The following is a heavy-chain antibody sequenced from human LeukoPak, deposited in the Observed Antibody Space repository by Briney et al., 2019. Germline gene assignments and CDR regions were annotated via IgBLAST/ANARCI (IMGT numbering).Heavy chain of an antibody. CDR3: ARDTGSSSRYFTGHFDY. Sequence: SVKVSCKASGGTFTSYAISWVRQAPGQGLEWMGGIIPIFGTANYAQKFQGRVTITADESTSTAYMELSSLRSEDTAVYYCARDTGSSSRYFTGHFDYWGQGTLVTVSS. V-gene: IGHV1-69*13. CDR2: IIPIFGTA. CDR1: GGTFTSYA. J-gene: IGHJ4*02. D-gene: IGHD6-13*01.